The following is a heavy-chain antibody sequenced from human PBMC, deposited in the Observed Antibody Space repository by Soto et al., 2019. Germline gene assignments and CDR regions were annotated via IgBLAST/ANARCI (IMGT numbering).Heavy chain of an antibody. Sequence: ITLKESGPTLVKPTQTLTLTCTFSGFSLNTGGVGVGWVRQPRGKAMEWLELIYWDDDERYRPSLRSRLNITKDTINMQVVLTITNMDPEDTATYYCVRNWRYYGGDYYYGMDAWGQGTTVTVSS. CDR3: VRNWRYYGGDYYYGMDA. J-gene: IGHJ6*02. D-gene: IGHD3-10*01. V-gene: IGHV2-5*02. CDR1: GFSLNTGGVG. CDR2: IYWDDDE.